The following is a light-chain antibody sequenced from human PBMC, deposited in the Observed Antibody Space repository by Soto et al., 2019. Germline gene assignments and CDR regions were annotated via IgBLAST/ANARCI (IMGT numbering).Light chain of an antibody. CDR3: QQYGGSPRT. V-gene: IGKV3-20*01. CDR1: QSVSSSS. J-gene: IGKJ1*01. CDR2: DAS. Sequence: EIVLTQSPGTLSLSPGERATLSCRASQSVSSSSLAWYQQKRGQAPRLLIHDASSRATGIPDRFSGSGSGTDFTLTISRLAPEDFAVYYCQQYGGSPRTFGQGTKVDIK.